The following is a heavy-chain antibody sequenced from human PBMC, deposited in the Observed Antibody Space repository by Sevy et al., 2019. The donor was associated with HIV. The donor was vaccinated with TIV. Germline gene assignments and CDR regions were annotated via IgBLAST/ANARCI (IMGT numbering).Heavy chain of an antibody. D-gene: IGHD2-2*01. CDR1: GGSISSSSYY. Sequence: SETLSLTCTVSGGSISSSSYYWGWIRQPPGKGLEWIGSIYYSGSTYYNPSLKSLITISVDTSTDQFSLSLSSVTAADTAGYYCAIRSTSGFRYYGMDVWGQGTTVTVSS. CDR2: IYYSGST. J-gene: IGHJ6*02. CDR3: AIRSTSGFRYYGMDV. V-gene: IGHV4-39*01.